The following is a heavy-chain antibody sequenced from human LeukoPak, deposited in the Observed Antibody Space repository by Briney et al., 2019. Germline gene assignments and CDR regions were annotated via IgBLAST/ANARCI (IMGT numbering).Heavy chain of an antibody. CDR2: IYTSGST. J-gene: IGHJ6*02. CDR1: GGSISSYY. V-gene: IGHV4-4*07. Sequence: PSETLSLTCTVSGGSISSYYWSWIRQPAGKGLEWIGRIYTSGSTNYNPSLKSRATMSVDTSKNQFSLKLSSVTAADTAVYYCARGRHYYGSGSYYDLIDYGMDDWGQGTTVTVSS. CDR3: ARGRHYYGSGSYYDLIDYGMDD. D-gene: IGHD3-10*01.